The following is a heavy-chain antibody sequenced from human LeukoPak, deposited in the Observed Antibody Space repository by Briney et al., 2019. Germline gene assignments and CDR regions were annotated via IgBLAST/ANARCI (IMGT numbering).Heavy chain of an antibody. Sequence: GGSLRLSCTASGFIFSDYYMNWIRQAPGTGLEWVSYISSSGSTIYYADSVKGRFTISRDNAKNSLYLQMNSLRAEDTAVYYCARAGGWVGPFNYWGQGTLVTVSS. V-gene: IGHV3-11*01. CDR3: ARAGGWVGPFNY. CDR2: ISSSGSTI. J-gene: IGHJ4*02. CDR1: GFIFSDYY. D-gene: IGHD3-10*01.